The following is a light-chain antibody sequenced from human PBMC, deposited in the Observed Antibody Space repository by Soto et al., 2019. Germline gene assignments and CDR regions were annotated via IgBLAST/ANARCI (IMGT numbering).Light chain of an antibody. CDR1: RSDVGAYNF. J-gene: IGLJ1*01. V-gene: IGLV2-14*01. CDR2: EVS. CDR3: SSYTSSSTYV. Sequence: QSALTQPASVSGSPGQSIAISCTGTRSDVGAYNFVSWYQQHPGKAPKLMVYEVSKRPSGVSDRFSGSKSDNTASLSISGLQAEDEADYYCSSYTSSSTYVFGSGTKLTVL.